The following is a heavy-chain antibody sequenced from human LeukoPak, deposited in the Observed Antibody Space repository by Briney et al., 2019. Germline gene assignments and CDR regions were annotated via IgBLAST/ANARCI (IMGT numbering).Heavy chain of an antibody. CDR2: ISSSSSYI. J-gene: IGHJ4*02. Sequence: GGSLRLSCVASGFTFSSYSMNWVRQAPGKGLEWVSSISSSSSYIYYADSVKGRFTISKDNAKNSLYLQMNSLRAEDTAVYYCARAMWTPIDYWGQGTLVTVSS. CDR3: ARAMWTPIDY. V-gene: IGHV3-21*01. CDR1: GFTFSSYS. D-gene: IGHD2-21*01.